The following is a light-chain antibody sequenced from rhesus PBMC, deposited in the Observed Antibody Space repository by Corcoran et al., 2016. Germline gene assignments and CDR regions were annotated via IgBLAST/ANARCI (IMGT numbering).Light chain of an antibody. J-gene: IGKJ3*01. Sequence: DIQMTQSPSSLSASVGDTVTITCRASQSISSWLAWYQQKPGKAPKLLIYKASTLQSGVPSRFIGSGSGTDFTLTIRRLQSEDFATYYCQQYSSSPFTFGPGTKLDIK. CDR2: KAS. CDR1: QSISSW. CDR3: QQYSSSPFT. V-gene: IGKV1-22*01.